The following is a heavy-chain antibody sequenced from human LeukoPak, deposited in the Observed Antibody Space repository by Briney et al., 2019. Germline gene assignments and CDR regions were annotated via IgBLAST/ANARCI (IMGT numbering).Heavy chain of an antibody. CDR3: AKDGGRSSSWYGFYYGMDV. V-gene: IGHV3-9*01. D-gene: IGHD6-13*01. CDR1: GFTFDDYA. Sequence: GGSLRLSCAASGFTFDDYAIHWVRQAPGKGLEWVSGISWNSGSIGYADSVKGRFTISRDNAKNSLYLQMNSLRAEDTALYYCAKDGGRSSSWYGFYYGMDVWGQGTTVTVSS. CDR2: ISWNSGSI. J-gene: IGHJ6*02.